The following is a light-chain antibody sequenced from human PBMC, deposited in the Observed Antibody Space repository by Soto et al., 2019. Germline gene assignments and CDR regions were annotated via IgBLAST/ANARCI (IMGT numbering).Light chain of an antibody. CDR3: MQGTHWPWT. V-gene: IGKV2-30*02. CDR2: EVS. CDR1: QSLIHSDGNTY. Sequence: DVVMTQSPLSLPVTLGQPASISCRSSQSLIHSDGNTYLNWFHQRPGQSPRRLIYEVSDRYSGVPDRSSGSGSGPDFTLKISRVEAADVGVYYCMQGTHWPWTFGQGTEVEIK. J-gene: IGKJ1*01.